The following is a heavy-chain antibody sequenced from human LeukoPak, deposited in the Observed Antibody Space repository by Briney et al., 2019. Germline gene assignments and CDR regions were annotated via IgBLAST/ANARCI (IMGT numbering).Heavy chain of an antibody. CDR1: GYTFTDYF. CDR3: ARDDYGDLQYFEN. Sequence: ASVKVSCKASGYTFTDYFLHWVRQAPGQGLEWMGWINPNIGATLYAQKFQGRVTMTRDSSISTAYMELSGLRSDDTAVYYCARDDYGDLQYFENWGQGTLVTVSS. J-gene: IGHJ4*02. V-gene: IGHV1-2*02. CDR2: INPNIGAT. D-gene: IGHD4-17*01.